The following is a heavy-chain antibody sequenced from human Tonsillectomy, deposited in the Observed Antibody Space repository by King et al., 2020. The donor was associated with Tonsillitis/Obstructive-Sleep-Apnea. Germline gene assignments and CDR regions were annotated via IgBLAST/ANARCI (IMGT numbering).Heavy chain of an antibody. D-gene: IGHD5-18*01. J-gene: IGHJ4*02. V-gene: IGHV3-30*01. CDR1: GFTFSSYA. Sequence: VQLVESGGGVVQPGRSLRLSCAASGFTFSSYAMHWVRQAPGKGLEWVAVVSHDGSNNNQADSVKGRFTISRDNSKNTLYLQMNSLRPEDSAVYYCSRDRVRLWLRGPTDWGQGTLVSVSS. CDR2: VSHDGSNN. CDR3: SRDRVRLWLRGPTD.